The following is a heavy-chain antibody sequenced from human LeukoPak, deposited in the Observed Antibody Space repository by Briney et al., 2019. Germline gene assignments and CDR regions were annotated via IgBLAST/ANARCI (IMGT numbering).Heavy chain of an antibody. CDR3: ARGVIAAAGFFDF. V-gene: IGHV3-23*01. CDR1: GFTFSSYT. J-gene: IGHJ4*02. CDR2: ISGSGDST. D-gene: IGHD6-13*01. Sequence: PGGSLRLSCAASGFTFSSYTMSWVRQAPGKGLGWVSAISGSGDSTYYADSVKGRFTISRDNSKNTLFLQMNSLRAEDTAMYYCARGVIAAAGFFDFWGQGALVTVSS.